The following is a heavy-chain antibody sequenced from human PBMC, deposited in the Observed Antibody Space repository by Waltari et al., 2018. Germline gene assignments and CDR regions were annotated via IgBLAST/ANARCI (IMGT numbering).Heavy chain of an antibody. V-gene: IGHV3-23*01. D-gene: IGHD6-13*01. CDR2: ITSRGGST. Sequence: EVQLLESGGGLVQPGGSLRLSCAASGFTFSNYAMTWVRQAPGKGVGGGSGITSRGGSTYYGAAVKGRFNSSRDSSRNTLHLQMNSLRAEDTAIYYCTKWLTAAGTGWFDCWGQGTLVTVSS. J-gene: IGHJ4*02. CDR3: TKWLTAAGTGWFDC. CDR1: GFTFSNYA.